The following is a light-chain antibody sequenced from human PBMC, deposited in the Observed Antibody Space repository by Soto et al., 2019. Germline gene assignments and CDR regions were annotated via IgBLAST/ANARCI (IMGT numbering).Light chain of an antibody. J-gene: IGKJ1*01. Sequence: EIVLTHSPATLSLSPGERATLSCRDSQSVSSYLDWYQQKPGQAPRLLIYDASNRATGIPARFSGSGSGTDFTLTISSLEPEDFAVYYCQQRSNWRTFGQGTKVEIK. CDR3: QQRSNWRT. CDR1: QSVSSY. V-gene: IGKV3-11*01. CDR2: DAS.